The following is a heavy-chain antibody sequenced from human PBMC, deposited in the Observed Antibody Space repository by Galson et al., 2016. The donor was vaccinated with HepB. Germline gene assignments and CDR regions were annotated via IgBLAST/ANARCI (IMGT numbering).Heavy chain of an antibody. CDR1: GYPFSNYA. CDR2: INAGGGGT. V-gene: IGHV1-3*01. D-gene: IGHD2/OR15-2a*01. CDR3: ARSTKITTIIVLIAGGAFDI. J-gene: IGHJ3*02. Sequence: SVKVSCKASGYPFSNYATHWLRQAPGQSLEWMGWINAGGGGTKYSQKFQGRLSITRDTSANIAYMELSGLRFEGTAVYFCARSTKITTIIVLIAGGAFDIWGQGTVVTVSS.